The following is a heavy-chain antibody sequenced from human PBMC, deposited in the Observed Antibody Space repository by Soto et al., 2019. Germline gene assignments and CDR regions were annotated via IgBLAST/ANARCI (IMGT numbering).Heavy chain of an antibody. CDR3: ARDDYSSGSDCFDY. J-gene: IGHJ4*02. CDR2: IYYSGST. CDR1: GGSISSGGYY. D-gene: IGHD6-19*01. Sequence: SEILSLTCTVSGGSISSGGYYWSWIRQHPGKGLEWIGYIYYSGSTYYNPSLKSRVTISVDTSKNQFSLKLSSVTAADTAVYYCARDDYSSGSDCFDYWGQGTLVPAPQ. V-gene: IGHV4-31*03.